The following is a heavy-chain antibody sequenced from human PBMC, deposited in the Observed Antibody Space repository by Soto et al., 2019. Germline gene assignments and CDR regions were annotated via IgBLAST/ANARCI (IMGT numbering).Heavy chain of an antibody. CDR2: ISAYNGNT. V-gene: IGHV1-18*04. CDR3: ARGGGHIEYCGGDCSPVLDP. D-gene: IGHD2-21*02. CDR1: GYTFTSYG. J-gene: IGHJ5*02. Sequence: ASVKVSCKASGYTFTSYGISWVRQAPGQGLEWMGWISAYNGNTNYAQKLQGRVTMTTDTSTSTAYMELRSVRSDDTAVYYCARGGGHIEYCGGDCSPVLDPWGQGTLVTVSS.